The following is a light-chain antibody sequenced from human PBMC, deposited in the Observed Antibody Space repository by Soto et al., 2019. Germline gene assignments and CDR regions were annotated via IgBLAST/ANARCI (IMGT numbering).Light chain of an antibody. V-gene: IGKV1-5*01. CDR3: QHYNSYLT. CDR2: DAS. CDR1: QSISSW. Sequence: DIQMTQSPSTLSASVGDRVTITCRASQSISSWLAWYQQKPGKAPKLLIYDASSLESGVPSRFSGSGSGTEFTLTISSLQPDDFATYYCQHYNSYLTFGGGTKVEIE. J-gene: IGKJ4*01.